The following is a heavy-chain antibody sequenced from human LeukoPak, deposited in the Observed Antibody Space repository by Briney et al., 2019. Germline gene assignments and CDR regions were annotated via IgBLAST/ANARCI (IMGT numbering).Heavy chain of an antibody. V-gene: IGHV3-23*01. CDR3: AMGLPTPRIAAAGTGAVYFDY. J-gene: IGHJ4*02. CDR2: ISGSGGST. CDR1: GFTFSSYG. D-gene: IGHD6-13*01. Sequence: GGSLRLSCAASGFTFSSYGMSWVRQAPGKGLEWVSAISGSGGSTYYADSVKGRFTISRDNSKNTLYLQMNSLRAEDTAVYYCAMGLPTPRIAAAGTGAVYFDYWGQGTLVTVSS.